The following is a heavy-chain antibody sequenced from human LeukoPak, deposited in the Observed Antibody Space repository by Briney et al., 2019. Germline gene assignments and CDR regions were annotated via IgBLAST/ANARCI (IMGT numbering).Heavy chain of an antibody. CDR3: ARGRVAAAGTLDY. CDR2: INHSGST. Sequence: SETLSLTCTVSGGSISSYYWSWIRQPPGKGLEWIGEINHSGSTNYNPSLKSRVTISVDTSKNQFSLKLSSVTAADTAVYYCARGRVAAAGTLDYWGQGTLVTVSS. J-gene: IGHJ4*02. CDR1: GGSISSYY. V-gene: IGHV4-34*01. D-gene: IGHD6-13*01.